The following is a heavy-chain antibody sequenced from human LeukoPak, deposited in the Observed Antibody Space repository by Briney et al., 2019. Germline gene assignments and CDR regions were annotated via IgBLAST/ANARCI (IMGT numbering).Heavy chain of an antibody. CDR3: AGGCRGGTCGSVGGNYYYDIDV. J-gene: IGHJ6*03. V-gene: IGHV1-69*01. CDR1: GGAFNTYA. Sequence: SVKVSCKVSGGAFNTYALSWVRQAPGQGLEWVGGNISIFGLPDYAQKFQGRVTITADEATSTVFMELNSLTSEDTAVYYCAGGCRGGTCGSVGGNYYYDIDVWGKGTTVIVSS. CDR2: NISIFGLP. D-gene: IGHD2-15*01.